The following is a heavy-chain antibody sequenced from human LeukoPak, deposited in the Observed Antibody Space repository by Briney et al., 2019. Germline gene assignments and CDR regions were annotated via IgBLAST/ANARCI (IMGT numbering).Heavy chain of an antibody. Sequence: PSETLSLTCTVSGGSISSYYWSWIRQPPGKGLEWIGYIYYSGGTNYNPSLKSRVTISVDTSKNQFSLKLSSVTAADTAVYYCARGNWFDPWGQGTLVTVSS. CDR2: IYYSGGT. V-gene: IGHV4-59*01. CDR1: GGSISSYY. J-gene: IGHJ5*02. CDR3: ARGNWFDP.